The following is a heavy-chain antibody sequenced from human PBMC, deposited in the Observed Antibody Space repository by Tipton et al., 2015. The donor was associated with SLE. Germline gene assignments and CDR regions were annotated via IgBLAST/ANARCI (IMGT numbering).Heavy chain of an antibody. V-gene: IGHV3-9*01. D-gene: IGHD3-16*01. Sequence: SLRLSCAASGFIFDDYAMHWVRQPPGKGLEWASGINWNSGRIEYGNSVKGPFTISRDNAKNSLYLQMNSLRGEDTALYYCTKGAAYVTSDASQMWGQGSTVTVAS. CDR3: TKGAAYVTSDASQM. CDR2: INWNSGRI. CDR1: GFIFDDYA. J-gene: IGHJ3*02.